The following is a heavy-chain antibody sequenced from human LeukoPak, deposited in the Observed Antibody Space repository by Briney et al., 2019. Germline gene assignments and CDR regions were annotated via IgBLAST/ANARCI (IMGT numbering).Heavy chain of an antibody. J-gene: IGHJ4*02. CDR1: GITFSSYS. V-gene: IGHV3-21*01. Sequence: GGSLRLSCAASGITFSSYSMNWVRQAPGKGLEWVSSISTSSSYVYYADSVKGRFTISRDNAKNSLYLQMNSLRAEDTAVYYCARRYGDYVGSFEYWGQGTQVTVSS. D-gene: IGHD4-17*01. CDR2: ISTSSSYV. CDR3: ARRYGDYVGSFEY.